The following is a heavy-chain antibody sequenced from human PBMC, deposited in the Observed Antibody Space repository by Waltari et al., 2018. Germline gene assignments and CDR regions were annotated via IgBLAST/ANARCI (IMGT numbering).Heavy chain of an antibody. J-gene: IGHJ4*02. CDR3: TSMYYDILTGFDY. CDR1: GGSISRSSYY. D-gene: IGHD3-9*01. Sequence: QLQLQESGPGLVKPSETLSLTCTVSGGSISRSSYYWGWIRQPPGKGLEWIGSIYYSGSTYYNPSLKSRVTISVDTSKNQFSLKLSSVTAADTAVYYCTSMYYDILTGFDYWGQGTLVTVSS. CDR2: IYYSGST. V-gene: IGHV4-39*07.